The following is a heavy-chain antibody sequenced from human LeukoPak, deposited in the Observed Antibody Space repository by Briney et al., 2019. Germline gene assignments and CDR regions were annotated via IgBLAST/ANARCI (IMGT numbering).Heavy chain of an antibody. CDR3: AKGYYGSGSYGWFDY. Sequence: GGSLRLSCAASGFTFSSSAMSWVRQARGKGLEWVSTISGSGDRTYYADSVKGRFTISRDNSKNTLFLHMNSLRAEDTAVYSCAKGYYGSGSYGWFDYWGQGTLVTVSS. J-gene: IGHJ4*02. CDR1: GFTFSSSA. CDR2: ISGSGDRT. D-gene: IGHD3-10*01. V-gene: IGHV3-23*01.